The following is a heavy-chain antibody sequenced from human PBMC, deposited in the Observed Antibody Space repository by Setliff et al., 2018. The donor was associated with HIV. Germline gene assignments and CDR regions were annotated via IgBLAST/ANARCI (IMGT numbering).Heavy chain of an antibody. D-gene: IGHD3-3*01. Sequence: GASVKVSCKASGYTFTNYYMHWVRQAPGQGLEWMGVINPSSGGTHYAQKFQGSVTMARDTSTTTVYMDLSSLTSEDTAVYFCVRDRGDATIFSWGHYFDYWGPGTLVTVSS. CDR1: GYTFTNYY. V-gene: IGHV1-46*01. CDR3: VRDRGDATIFSWGHYFDY. CDR2: INPSSGGT. J-gene: IGHJ4*02.